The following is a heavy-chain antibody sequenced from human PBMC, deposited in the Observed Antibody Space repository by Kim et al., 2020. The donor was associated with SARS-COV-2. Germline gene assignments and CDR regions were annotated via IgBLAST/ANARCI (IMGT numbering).Heavy chain of an antibody. CDR1: GFTFSSYG. V-gene: IGHV3-30*18. CDR2: ISYDGSNK. D-gene: IGHD5-18*01. CDR3: AKDRKDTAMVTGFIDY. Sequence: GGSLRLSCAASGFTFSSYGMHWVRQAPGKGLEWVAVISYDGSNKYYADSVKGRFTISRDNSKNTLYLQMNSLRAEDTAVYYCAKDRKDTAMVTGFIDYWGQGTLVTVSS. J-gene: IGHJ4*02.